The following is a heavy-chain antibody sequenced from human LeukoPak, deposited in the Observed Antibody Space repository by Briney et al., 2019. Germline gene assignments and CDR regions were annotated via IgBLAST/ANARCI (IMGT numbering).Heavy chain of an antibody. D-gene: IGHD3-9*01. J-gene: IGHJ5*02. CDR2: INHSGST. CDR1: GGSFSGYY. CDR3: ARGLFIALRYFDWLSRSNWFDP. Sequence: SETLSLTCAVYGGSFSGYYWSWIRQPPGKGLEWIGEINHSGSTNYNPSLKSRVTISVDTSKNQFSLKLSSVTAAGTAVYYCARGLFIALRYFDWLSRSNWFDPWGQGTLVTVSS. V-gene: IGHV4-34*01.